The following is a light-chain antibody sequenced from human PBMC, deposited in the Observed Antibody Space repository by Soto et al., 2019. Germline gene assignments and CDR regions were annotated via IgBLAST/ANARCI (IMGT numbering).Light chain of an antibody. J-gene: IGKJ2*03. CDR3: QQYSSYSYS. Sequence: DIQMTQSPSTLSASVGDRVTITCRASQSTSSWLAWYQQKPGKAPKLLIYKTSSLESGVPSRFSGSGAGTEFTLTIGCLQADDFATYYFQQYSSYSYSFGQGTKLEIK. CDR1: QSTSSW. V-gene: IGKV1-5*03. CDR2: KTS.